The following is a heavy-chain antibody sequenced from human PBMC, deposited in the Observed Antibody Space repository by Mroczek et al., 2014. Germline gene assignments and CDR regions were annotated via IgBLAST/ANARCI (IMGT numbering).Heavy chain of an antibody. CDR3: ASAGKIQLWFWFDP. CDR1: GFTFSSYS. J-gene: IGHJ5*02. V-gene: IGHV3-21*01. D-gene: IGHD5-18*01. CDR2: ISSSSSYI. Sequence: VQLVQSGGGLVKPGGSLRLSCAASGFTFSSYSMNWVRQAPGKGLEWVSSISSSSSYIYYADSVKGRFTISRDNAKNSLYLQMNSLRAEDTAVYYCASAGKIQLWFWFDPWGQGTLVTVSS.